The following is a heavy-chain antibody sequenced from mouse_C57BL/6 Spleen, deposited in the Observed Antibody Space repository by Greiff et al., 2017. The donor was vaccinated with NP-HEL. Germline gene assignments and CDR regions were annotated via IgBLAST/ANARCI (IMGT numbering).Heavy chain of an antibody. CDR3: ARGDGYPFAY. J-gene: IGHJ3*01. CDR1: GYTFTSYW. Sequence: VQLQQSGAELVKPGASVKLSCKASGYTFTSYWMQWVKQRPGQGLEWIGEIDPSDSYTNYNQKFKGKATLTVDTSSSTSYMQLSSLTSEESAVYDSARGDGYPFAYWGQGTLVTVAA. CDR2: IDPSDSYT. D-gene: IGHD2-3*01. V-gene: IGHV1-50*01.